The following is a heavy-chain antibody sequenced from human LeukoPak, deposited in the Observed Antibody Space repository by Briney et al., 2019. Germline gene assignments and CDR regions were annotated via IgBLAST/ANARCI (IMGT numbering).Heavy chain of an antibody. CDR2: IYYSGST. J-gene: IGHJ5*02. V-gene: IGHV4-31*03. Sequence: TSETLSLTCTVSGGSISSGGYYWSWIRQHPGKGLEWIGYIYYSGSTYYNPSLKSRVTISVDTSKNQFSLKLSSVTAADTAVYYCARDQGSGWPNWFDPWGQGTLVTVSS. D-gene: IGHD6-19*01. CDR1: GGSISSGGYY. CDR3: ARDQGSGWPNWFDP.